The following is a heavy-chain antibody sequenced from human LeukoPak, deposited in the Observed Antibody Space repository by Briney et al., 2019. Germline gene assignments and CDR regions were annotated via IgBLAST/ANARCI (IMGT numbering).Heavy chain of an antibody. CDR1: GGSISSSSYS. J-gene: IGHJ4*02. V-gene: IGHV4-39*01. D-gene: IGHD5-18*01. CDR2: IYYSGST. CDR3: ARPDTAMVVDY. Sequence: SETLSLTCTVSGGSISSSSYSWGWIRQPPGKGLEWIGSIYYSGSTYYNPSLKSRVTISVDTSKNQFSLKLSSVTAADTAAYYCARPDTAMVVDYWGQGTLVTVSS.